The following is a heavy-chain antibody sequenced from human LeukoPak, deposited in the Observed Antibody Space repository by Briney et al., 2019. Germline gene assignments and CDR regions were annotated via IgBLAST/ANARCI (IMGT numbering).Heavy chain of an antibody. CDR1: GFTFSGHY. D-gene: IGHD6-19*01. V-gene: IGHV3-74*01. CDR2: IKTDGSST. CDR3: VRDRSGWAGDY. J-gene: IGHJ4*02. Sequence: GGSLRLSCEASGFTFSGHYMQWFRQVPGKGLVWVSGIKTDGSSTRYADSVKGRFTISRDNAKNTLYLQMNSLRVEDTAVYYCVRDRSGWAGDYWGQGTLVTVSS.